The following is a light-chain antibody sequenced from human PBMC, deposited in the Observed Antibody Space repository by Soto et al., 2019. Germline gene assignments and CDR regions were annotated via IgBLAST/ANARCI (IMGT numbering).Light chain of an antibody. CDR1: SSDVGGYNY. CDR2: DVS. V-gene: IGLV2-14*01. Sequence: QSALTQPASVSGSPGQSITISCTGTSSDVGGYNYVSWYQQHPGKAPKLMIYDVSNRPSGVSNRFSGSNSGNTASLTISGHQAEYEADYYCSSYTTSGNLVFGGGTKLTVL. CDR3: SSYTTSGNLV. J-gene: IGLJ2*01.